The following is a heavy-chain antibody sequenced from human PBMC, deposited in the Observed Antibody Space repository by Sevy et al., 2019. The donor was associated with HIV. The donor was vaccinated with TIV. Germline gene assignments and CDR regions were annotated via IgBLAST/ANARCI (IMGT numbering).Heavy chain of an antibody. CDR1: GFTFSSYD. V-gene: IGHV3-13*01. CDR3: AREGGSYGEGAFDI. Sequence: GGSLRLSCAASGFTFSSYDIHWVRQATGKGLEWVSAIGTAGDTYYPGSVKGRFTISRENAKNSLYLQMNSLRAGDTAVYYCAREGGSYGEGAFDIWGQGTMVTVSS. CDR2: IGTAGDT. D-gene: IGHD1-26*01. J-gene: IGHJ3*02.